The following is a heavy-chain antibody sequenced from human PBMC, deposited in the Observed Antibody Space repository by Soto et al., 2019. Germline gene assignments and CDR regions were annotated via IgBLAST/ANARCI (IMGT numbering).Heavy chain of an antibody. V-gene: IGHV6-1*01. J-gene: IGHJ5*02. CDR2: TYYRPKWST. CDR1: GDSVSSKSAA. Sequence: PSQTLSLTCAISGDSVSSKSAAWNWIRQSPSRGLEWLGRTYYRPKWSTDYAISVKSRITINPDTSNNHFSLQLKSVTPEDTAVYYCTRALSGSYDHWGQGTLVTVSS. D-gene: IGHD1-26*01. CDR3: TRALSGSYDH.